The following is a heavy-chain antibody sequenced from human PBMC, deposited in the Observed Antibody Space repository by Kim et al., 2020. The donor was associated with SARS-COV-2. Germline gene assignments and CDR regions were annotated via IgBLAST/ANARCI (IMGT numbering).Heavy chain of an antibody. Sequence: SETLSLTCTVSGGSISSYYWSWIRQPPGKGLEWIGYIYYSGSTNYNPSLKIRVTISVDTSKNQFSLKLSSVTAADTAVYYCARAGSYYWEYYFDYWGQGTLVTVSS. V-gene: IGHV4-59*13. CDR3: ARAGSYYWEYYFDY. CDR2: IYYSGST. CDR1: GGSISSYY. D-gene: IGHD1-26*01. J-gene: IGHJ4*02.